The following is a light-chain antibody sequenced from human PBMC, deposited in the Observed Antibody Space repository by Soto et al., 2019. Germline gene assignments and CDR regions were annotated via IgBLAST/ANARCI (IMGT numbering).Light chain of an antibody. Sequence: QSVLTQPPSVSGAPGQRVTISCTGNSSNLGAGYDVHWYQQLPGAVPKLVIFGNRNRPSGVPERFSGSKSGTSASLAITGLQAEDEADYYCSSYTSSSTLEVFGTGTKVTVL. J-gene: IGLJ1*01. CDR3: SSYTSSSTLEV. CDR1: SSNLGAGYD. V-gene: IGLV1-40*01. CDR2: GNR.